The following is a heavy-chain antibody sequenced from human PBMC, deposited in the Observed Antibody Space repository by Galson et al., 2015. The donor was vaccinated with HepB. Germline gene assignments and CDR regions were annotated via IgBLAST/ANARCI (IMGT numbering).Heavy chain of an antibody. CDR1: GYTFTRHA. CDR2: INTGNGNT. D-gene: IGHD5-12*01. V-gene: IGHV1-3*04. J-gene: IGHJ3*02. CDR3: AREGTTGYPFDDFDI. Sequence: SVKVSCKASGYTFTRHAIHWVRQAPGQRLEWMGWINTGNGNTHYSQKFQGRVTITRDTSASIAYMELNSLRSEDTAVYYCAREGTTGYPFDDFDIWGQGKMVTVSP.